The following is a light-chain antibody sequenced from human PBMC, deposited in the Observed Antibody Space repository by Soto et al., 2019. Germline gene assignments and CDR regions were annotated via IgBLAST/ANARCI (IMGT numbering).Light chain of an antibody. Sequence: EIVMTQSPATLSVSPGERATLSCRASQSVSSNLAWYQQKPGQAPRPLIYGASTRATGIPARFSGSGSGTEFTLTISSLQSEDFAVYYCQHYHNWPPWTFGQGTKVEVK. CDR1: QSVSSN. V-gene: IGKV3-15*01. CDR3: QHYHNWPPWT. CDR2: GAS. J-gene: IGKJ1*01.